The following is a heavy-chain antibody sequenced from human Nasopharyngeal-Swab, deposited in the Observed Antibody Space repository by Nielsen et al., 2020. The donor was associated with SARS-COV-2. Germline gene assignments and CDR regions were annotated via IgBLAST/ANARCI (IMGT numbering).Heavy chain of an antibody. J-gene: IGHJ4*02. CDR1: RYTFTSYA. Sequence: ASVKVSCKASRYTFTSYAMHWVRQAPGQRLEWMGWINAGNGNTKYSQKFQGRVTITRDTSASTAYMELSSLRSEDTAVYYCARPSGGWYSDYWGQGTLVTVSS. CDR2: INAGNGNT. CDR3: ARPSGGWYSDY. V-gene: IGHV1-3*01. D-gene: IGHD2-15*01.